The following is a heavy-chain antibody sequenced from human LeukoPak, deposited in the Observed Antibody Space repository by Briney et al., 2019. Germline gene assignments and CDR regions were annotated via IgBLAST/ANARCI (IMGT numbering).Heavy chain of an antibody. CDR1: GGSISSYY. CDR2: IYYSGST. J-gene: IGHJ5*02. V-gene: IGHV4-59*01. CDR3: ARIPKYDFWSGYYWFDP. Sequence: SETLSLTCTVFGGSISSYYWSWIRQPPGKGLEYLGYIYYSGSTNYNPSLKSRVTISVDTSKNQFSLRLSSVTAADTAVYYCARIPKYDFWSGYYWFDPWGQGTLVTVSS. D-gene: IGHD3-3*01.